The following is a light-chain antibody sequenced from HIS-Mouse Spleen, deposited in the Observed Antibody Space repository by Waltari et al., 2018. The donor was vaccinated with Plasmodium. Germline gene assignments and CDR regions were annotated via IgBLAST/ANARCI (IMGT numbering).Light chain of an antibody. CDR1: KLGAKY. Sequence: SYELTQPPSVSVSPGQTASITCSGDKLGAKYACWYQQKTAQSPALVVYQDRKRPSGVPGRFSGSNCGNPATLTISGTQAMDEAEYYCQAWDSSTAVFGGGTKLTVL. CDR2: QDR. CDR3: QAWDSSTAV. V-gene: IGLV3-1*01. J-gene: IGLJ3*02.